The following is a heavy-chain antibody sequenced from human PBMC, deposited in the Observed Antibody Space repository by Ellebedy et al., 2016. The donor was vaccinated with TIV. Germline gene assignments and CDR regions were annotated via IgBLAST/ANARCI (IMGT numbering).Heavy chain of an antibody. CDR3: ARTYQTAMVRGVIYTCDY. V-gene: IGHV3-7*01. Sequence: GESLKISXAASGFTFSSHWMTWVRQAPGKGLEWVANIKQDGTEEYYVDSVKGRFTISRDNAKNSLYLQMNSLRAEDTAVYYCARTYQTAMVRGVIYTCDYWGQGTLVTVSS. J-gene: IGHJ4*02. CDR1: GFTFSSHW. CDR2: IKQDGTEE. D-gene: IGHD3-10*01.